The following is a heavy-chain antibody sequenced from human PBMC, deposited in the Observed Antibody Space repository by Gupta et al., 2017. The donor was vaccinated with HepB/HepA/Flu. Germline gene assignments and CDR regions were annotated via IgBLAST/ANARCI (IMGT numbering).Heavy chain of an antibody. Sequence: QITLKESGPMLVKPTQTLTLTCTFSGFSLSTSWAGVGWIRQSPGKALEWLALVYWNDDKRYNPSLKSRLTITKDTSKSQVVLTMTDMDPVDTATYYCEHDGSTSFDNWGQGTLGTVSS. J-gene: IGHJ4*02. CDR2: VYWNDDK. V-gene: IGHV2-5*01. CDR1: GFSLSTSWAG. D-gene: IGHD2/OR15-2a*01. CDR3: EHDGSTSFDN.